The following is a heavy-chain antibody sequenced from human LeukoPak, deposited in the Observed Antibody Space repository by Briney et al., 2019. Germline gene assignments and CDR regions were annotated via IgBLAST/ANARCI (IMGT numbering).Heavy chain of an antibody. J-gene: IGHJ3*02. Sequence: GGSLRLSCAASGFTFSSYWMSWVRQAPGKGLEWVANIKQDGSEKYYVDSVKGRFTISRDNAKNSLYLQMNSLRAEDTAVYYRAREGAAGDIQLYAFDIWGQGTMVTVSS. CDR2: IKQDGSEK. D-gene: IGHD5-18*01. V-gene: IGHV3-7*01. CDR1: GFTFSSYW. CDR3: AREGAAGDIQLYAFDI.